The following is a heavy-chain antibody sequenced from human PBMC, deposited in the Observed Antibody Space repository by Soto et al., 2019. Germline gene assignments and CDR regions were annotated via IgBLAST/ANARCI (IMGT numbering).Heavy chain of an antibody. CDR1: GYNLSGDF. D-gene: IGHD1-26*01. V-gene: IGHV1-2*02. CDR3: SRLGYSGVLHVVFDI. J-gene: IGHJ3*02. CDR2: INHNSGDT. Sequence: SVKVSFKASGYNLSGDFMHWVRQAPGQGLEWMGWINHNSGDTNYAQNFQGRVPMTRDTSISTTYMELSGLRCDDTAVYYFSRLGYSGVLHVVFDIWGQGTMVTVPS.